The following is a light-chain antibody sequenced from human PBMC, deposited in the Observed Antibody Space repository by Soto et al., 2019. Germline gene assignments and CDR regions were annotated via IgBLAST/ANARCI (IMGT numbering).Light chain of an antibody. CDR3: QQYNNWTLT. J-gene: IGKJ4*01. CDR2: GTS. CDR1: QSVSSKY. V-gene: IGKV3-20*01. Sequence: IVLTQSPGTLSLSPGERATLSCRASQSVSSKYLAWYQQKPGQAPRVLIYGTSIRASGVPERFSGGGSGTDFTLTITRLEPEDFAVYYCQQYNNWTLTFGGGTKVEIK.